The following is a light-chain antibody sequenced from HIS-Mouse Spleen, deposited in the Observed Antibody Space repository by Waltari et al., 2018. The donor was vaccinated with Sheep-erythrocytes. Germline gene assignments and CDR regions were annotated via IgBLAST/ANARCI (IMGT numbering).Light chain of an antibody. CDR2: DVS. CDR3: CSYAGSYTFWV. J-gene: IGLJ3*02. CDR1: SSDVGGYNY. V-gene: IGLV2-11*01. Sequence: QSALTQPRSVSGSPGQYVTISCTGTSSDVGGYNYVHWYQQHPGKAPKLMIYDVSKRPSGVPDRFSGSKSGNTASLTISGLQAEDEADYYCCSYAGSYTFWVFGGGTKLTVL.